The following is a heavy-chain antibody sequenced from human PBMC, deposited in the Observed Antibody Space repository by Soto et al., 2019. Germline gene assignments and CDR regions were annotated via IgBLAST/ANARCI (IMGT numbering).Heavy chain of an antibody. V-gene: IGHV1-69*13. D-gene: IGHD2-15*01. CDR2: IIPIFGTA. CDR1: GGTFSSYA. Sequence: SVKVSCKASGGTFSSYAISWVRQAPGQGLEWMGGIIPIFGTANYAQKFQGRVTITADESTSTAYMELSSLRSEDTAVYYCARGASARYCSGGSCYSYGMDVWGQGTTVTVSS. CDR3: ARGASARYCSGGSCYSYGMDV. J-gene: IGHJ6*02.